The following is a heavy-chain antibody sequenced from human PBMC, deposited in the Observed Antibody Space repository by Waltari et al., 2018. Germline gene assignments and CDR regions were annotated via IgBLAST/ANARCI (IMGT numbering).Heavy chain of an antibody. CDR1: GYTFTYRY. Sequence: QMQLVQSGAEVKKTGSSVKVSCKASGYTFTYRYLPWVRQAPGQALEWMGWITPVNGNTNYAQKFQDRVTITRDRSMSTAYMELSSLRSEDTAMYYCARSALGYCSGGSCYGMDVWGQGTTVTVSS. D-gene: IGHD2-15*01. CDR2: ITPVNGNT. V-gene: IGHV1-45*02. J-gene: IGHJ6*02. CDR3: ARSALGYCSGGSCYGMDV.